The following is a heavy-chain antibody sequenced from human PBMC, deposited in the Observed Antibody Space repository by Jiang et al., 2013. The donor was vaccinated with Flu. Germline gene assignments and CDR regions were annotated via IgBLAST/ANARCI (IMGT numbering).Heavy chain of an antibody. CDR2: IDPSDSYT. J-gene: IGHJ4*02. V-gene: IGHV5-10-1*01. CDR3: ARQGYYDSRGYYSY. D-gene: IGHD3-22*01. CDR1: NFTGYW. Sequence: NFTGYWISWVRQMPGKGLEWMGRIDPSDSYTNYRPSVQGHVTISVDKSIDTAYLQWSSLKASDTAMYYCARQGYYDSRGYYSYWGQGTLVTVSS.